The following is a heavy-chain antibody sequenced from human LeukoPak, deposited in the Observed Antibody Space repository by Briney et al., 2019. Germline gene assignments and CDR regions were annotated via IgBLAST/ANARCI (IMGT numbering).Heavy chain of an antibody. D-gene: IGHD6-6*01. CDR2: ISSSSSYI. V-gene: IGHV3-21*04. CDR3: AKHIAARPSYFDY. CDR1: GFTFSNYS. Sequence: PGGSLRLSCAASGFTFSNYSMNWVRQAPGKGLEWVSSISSSSSYIYYADSVKGRFTISRDNAKNSLYLQMSSLRAEDTAVYYCAKHIAARPSYFDYWGQGTLVTVSS. J-gene: IGHJ4*02.